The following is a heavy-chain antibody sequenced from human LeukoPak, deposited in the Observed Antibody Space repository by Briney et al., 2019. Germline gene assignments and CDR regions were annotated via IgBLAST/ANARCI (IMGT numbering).Heavy chain of an antibody. D-gene: IGHD3-9*01. V-gene: IGHV1-2*02. CDR3: ARSQGDILTGYYDAFDI. CDR2: INPNSGGT. J-gene: IGHJ3*02. Sequence: VASVKVSCKASGYTFTGYYMHWVRQAPGQGLEWMGWINPNSGGTNYAQKFQGRVTMTRDTSISTAYMELSRLRSDDTAVYYCARSQGDILTGYYDAFDIWSQGTMVTVSS. CDR1: GYTFTGYY.